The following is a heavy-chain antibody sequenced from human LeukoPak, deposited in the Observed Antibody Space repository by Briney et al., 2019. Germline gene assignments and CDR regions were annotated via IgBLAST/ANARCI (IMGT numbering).Heavy chain of an antibody. D-gene: IGHD3-22*01. J-gene: IGHJ4*02. CDR2: IIPIFGTA. CDR3: AARGYYDSSGYYLDFDY. CDR1: GGTFSSYA. Sequence: ASVKVSCKASGGTFSSYAISWVRQAPGQGLEWMGGIIPIFGTANYAQKFQGRVTITTDESTSTAYMELSSLRSEDTAVYYCAARGYYDSSGYYLDFDYWGQGTLVTVSP. V-gene: IGHV1-69*05.